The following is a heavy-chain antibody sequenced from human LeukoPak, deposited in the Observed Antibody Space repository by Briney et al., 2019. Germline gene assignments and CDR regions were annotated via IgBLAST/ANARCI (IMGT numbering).Heavy chain of an antibody. V-gene: IGHV3-74*01. J-gene: IGHJ4*02. D-gene: IGHD6-19*01. CDR1: GFTFSTYW. CDR2: INPDGSST. CDR3: ARGGLDPVDY. Sequence: WGSLRLSCAASGFTFSTYWMHWVRQAPGKGLVWVSRINPDGSSTSYADSVKGRFTISRDNAKNTLFLQMNSLRVDDTAVYYCARGGLDPVDYWGQGTLVTVSS.